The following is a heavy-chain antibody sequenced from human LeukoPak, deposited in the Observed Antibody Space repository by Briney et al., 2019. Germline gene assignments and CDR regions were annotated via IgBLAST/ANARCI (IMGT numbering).Heavy chain of an antibody. J-gene: IGHJ4*02. D-gene: IGHD6-13*01. V-gene: IGHV4-59*01. CDR3: ARDLSGIAAAGTSYLLGY. CDR1: GSSISSYY. CDR2: IYYSGST. Sequence: SETLSLTCTVSGSSISSYYWSWIRQPPGKGLEWIGYIYYSGSTNYNPSLKSRVTISVDTSKNQFSLKLSSVTAADTAVYYCARDLSGIAAAGTSYLLGYWGQGTLVAVSS.